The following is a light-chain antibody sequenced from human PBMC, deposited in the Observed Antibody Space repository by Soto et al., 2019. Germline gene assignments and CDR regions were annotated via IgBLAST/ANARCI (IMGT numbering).Light chain of an antibody. CDR2: ATS. J-gene: IGKJ4*01. V-gene: IGKV3D-15*01. Sequence: EIVLTKSATNLSVSPGETVSLSCRASQNVSNKLAWFQQKPGQAPRLLMSATSDRATGIPARFSGSGSGTEFTFTINSLQSEDFATYFCHQYDYLPFTFGGGTKVDIK. CDR3: HQYDYLPFT. CDR1: QNVSNK.